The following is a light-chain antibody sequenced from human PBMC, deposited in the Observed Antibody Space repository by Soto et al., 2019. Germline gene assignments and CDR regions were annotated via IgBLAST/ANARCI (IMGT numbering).Light chain of an antibody. J-gene: IGKJ1*01. CDR3: QQYNNWPPLT. Sequence: GHRASLSCRTSQSVTSNFAWYQQKPGQAPRLLIYDASTRATGIPARFSGSGSGTEFTLTISSLQSEDFAVYYCQQYNNWPPLTFGRGTQVDIK. V-gene: IGKV3-15*01. CDR1: QSVTSN. CDR2: DAS.